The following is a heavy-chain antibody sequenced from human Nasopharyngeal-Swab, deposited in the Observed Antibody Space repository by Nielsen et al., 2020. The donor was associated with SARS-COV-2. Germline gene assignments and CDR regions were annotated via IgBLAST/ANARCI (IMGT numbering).Heavy chain of an antibody. CDR2: VNQDGSRT. CDR1: GYTFRKYW. CDR3: VKHQGSSSDQ. V-gene: IGHV3-74*01. J-gene: IGHJ4*02. Sequence: GGSLRLSCTASGYTFRKYWMHWVRKARGKGLVWVSRVNQDGSRTDYADSVRGRFTISRDNAENTLYLQMNSLRVEDTAVYYCVKHQGSSSDQWGQGTLVTVSS.